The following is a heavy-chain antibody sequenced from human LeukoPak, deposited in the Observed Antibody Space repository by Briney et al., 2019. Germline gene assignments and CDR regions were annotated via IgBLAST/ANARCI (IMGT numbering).Heavy chain of an antibody. J-gene: IGHJ4*02. V-gene: IGHV1-2*02. CDR3: AREWGSPFDY. D-gene: IGHD3-16*01. CDR2: INPNSGGA. Sequence: ASVKVSCKASGYTFTGYSLHWVRQAPGQGLEWMGWINPNSGGANYAQKFQGRVTMTGDTSISTAYMELSRLRSDDTAVYYCAREWGSPFDYWGQGTLVTVSS. CDR1: GYTFTGYS.